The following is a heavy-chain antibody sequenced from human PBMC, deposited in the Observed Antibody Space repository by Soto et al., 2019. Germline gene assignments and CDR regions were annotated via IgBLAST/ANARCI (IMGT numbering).Heavy chain of an antibody. CDR2: IRSKAYGGTT. Sequence: GWSLRLSCTASGFTFGDYAMTWVRQAPGKGLEWVGFIRSKAYGGTTEYAASVKGRFTISRDDSKSIAYLQMNSLKTEDTAVYYCTSRYSGGYYASDYWGQGTLVTVSS. D-gene: IGHD1-26*01. CDR1: GFTFGDYA. CDR3: TSRYSGGYYASDY. V-gene: IGHV3-49*04. J-gene: IGHJ4*02.